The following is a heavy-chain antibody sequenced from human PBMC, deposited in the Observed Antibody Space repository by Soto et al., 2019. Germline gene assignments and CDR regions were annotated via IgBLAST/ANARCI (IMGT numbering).Heavy chain of an antibody. D-gene: IGHD1-26*01. CDR2: ISAYNGNT. V-gene: IGHV1-18*04. CDR1: GYTFTSYG. Sequence: ASVKVSCKASGYTFTSYGISWVRQAPGQGLEWMGWISAYNGNTNYAQKLQGRVTMTTDTSTSTAYMELSSLRSEDTAVYYCARDSGSYDNTAFDCWGQGTLVTVSS. CDR3: ARDSGSYDNTAFDC. J-gene: IGHJ4*02.